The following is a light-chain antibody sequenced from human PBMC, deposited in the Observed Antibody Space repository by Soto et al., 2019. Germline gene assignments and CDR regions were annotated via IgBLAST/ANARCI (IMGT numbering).Light chain of an antibody. V-gene: IGKV3-20*01. CDR3: QQYGSSRWT. Sequence: EIVMTQSPATLSVSPGARATLSCRASQSVDSDLVWYRQKPGQAPRLLIYGASSRATGIPDRFSGSGSGTDFTLTISRLEPEDFAVYYCQQYGSSRWTFGQGTKVDIK. J-gene: IGKJ1*01. CDR1: QSVDSD. CDR2: GAS.